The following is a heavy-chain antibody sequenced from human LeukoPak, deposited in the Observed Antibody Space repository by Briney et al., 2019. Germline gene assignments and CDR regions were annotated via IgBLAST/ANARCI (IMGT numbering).Heavy chain of an antibody. V-gene: IGHV3-21*01. CDR3: AIIPYDSSGYGVLY. CDR2: ISSSSSYI. CDR1: GFTFSSYS. Sequence: GGSLRLSCAASGFTFSSYSMNWVRQAPGKGLKWVSSISSSSSYIYYADSVKGRFTISRDNAKNSLYLQMNSLRAEDTAVYYCAIIPYDSSGYGVLYWGQGTLVTVSS. D-gene: IGHD3-22*01. J-gene: IGHJ4*02.